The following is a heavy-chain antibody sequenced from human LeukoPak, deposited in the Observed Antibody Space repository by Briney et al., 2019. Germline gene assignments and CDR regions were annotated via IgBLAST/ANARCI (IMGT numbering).Heavy chain of an antibody. J-gene: IGHJ4*02. D-gene: IGHD1-26*01. CDR2: ISYGGSNK. Sequence: GRSLRLSCAASGFTFSSYAMHWVRQAPGKGLEWVAVISYGGSNKYYADSVKGRFTISRDNSKNTPYLQMNSLRAEDTAVYYCAREVGALKWELDYWGQGTLVTVSS. CDR3: AREVGALKWELDY. V-gene: IGHV3-30*01. CDR1: GFTFSSYA.